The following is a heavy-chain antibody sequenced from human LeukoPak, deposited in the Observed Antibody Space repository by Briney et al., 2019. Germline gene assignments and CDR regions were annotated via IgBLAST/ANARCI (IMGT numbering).Heavy chain of an antibody. V-gene: IGHV4-59*12. CDR3: ARNIVVVPANWFDP. D-gene: IGHD2-2*01. CDR2: IYYSGST. J-gene: IGHJ5*02. CDR1: GGSISNYY. Sequence: SETLSLTCTVSGGSISNYYWSWIRQPPGKGLEWIGYIYYSGSTNYNPSLKSRVTMSVDTSKNQFSLKLSSVTAADTAVYYCARNIVVVPANWFDPWGQGTLVTVSS.